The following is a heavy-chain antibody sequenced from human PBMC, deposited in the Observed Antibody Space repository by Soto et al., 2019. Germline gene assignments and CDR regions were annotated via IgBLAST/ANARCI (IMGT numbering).Heavy chain of an antibody. CDR3: GRVMIGTSRHTDSDY. J-gene: IGHJ4*02. D-gene: IGHD2-8*01. CDR1: VASISSRDYY. Sequence: SETLSLTCTVSVASISSRDYYWGWILQTPGKGLEWIGNIDYNGVTYYNPSLKSRVTVSKDTSKNQFSLKVASVTAADTAIYYCGRVMIGTSRHTDSDYWGQGTQVTVSS. V-gene: IGHV4-39*01. CDR2: IDYNGVT.